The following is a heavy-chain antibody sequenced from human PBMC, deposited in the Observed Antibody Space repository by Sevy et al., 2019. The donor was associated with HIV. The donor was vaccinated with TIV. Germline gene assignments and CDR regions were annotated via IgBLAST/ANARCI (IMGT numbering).Heavy chain of an antibody. J-gene: IGHJ4*02. CDR3: TTTYYYDSRGYYGIDY. V-gene: IGHV3-15*01. CDR2: IKRKTDGETT. D-gene: IGHD3-22*01. Sequence: GGSLRLSCAASGFTFTNAWMNWVRQTPGKGLEWVGRIKRKTDGETTDYAAPVKGRLTISRDDSKNTLYLQMNSLKTEDTAVYYCTTTYYYDSRGYYGIDYWGQGALVTVSS. CDR1: GFTFTNAW.